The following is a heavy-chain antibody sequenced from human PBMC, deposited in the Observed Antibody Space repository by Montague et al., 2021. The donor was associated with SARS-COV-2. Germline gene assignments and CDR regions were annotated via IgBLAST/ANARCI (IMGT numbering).Heavy chain of an antibody. V-gene: IGHV3-21*01. J-gene: IGHJ5*02. CDR1: GFTFSSYS. CDR3: ARAGDIVVVPAVDWFDP. Sequence: SLRLSCAASGFTFSSYSMNRVRQAPGKGLEWVSSISSGSSYIYYADSVKGRFTISRDNAKNSLYLQMNSLRAEDTAVYYCARAGDIVVVPAVDWFDPWGQGTLVTVSS. CDR2: ISSGSSYI. D-gene: IGHD2-2*01.